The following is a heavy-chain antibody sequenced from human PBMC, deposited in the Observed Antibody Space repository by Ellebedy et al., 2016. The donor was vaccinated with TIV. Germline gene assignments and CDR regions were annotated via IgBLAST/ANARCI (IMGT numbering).Heavy chain of an antibody. CDR3: ARVLRAGRSGDYFDY. V-gene: IGHV4-39*07. CDR2: IYYSGTT. CDR1: GGSISSSSFY. Sequence: MPSETLSLTCSVSGGSISSSSFYWGWIRQPPGKGLEWIGNIYYSGTTFYSPSLKSRVTISVDTSKNQFSLNLSSVTAADTAVYYCARVLRAGRSGDYFDYWGQGTLVTVS. J-gene: IGHJ4*02. D-gene: IGHD1-1*01.